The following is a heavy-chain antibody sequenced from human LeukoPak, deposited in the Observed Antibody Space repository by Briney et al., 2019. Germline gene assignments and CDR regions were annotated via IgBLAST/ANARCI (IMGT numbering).Heavy chain of an antibody. CDR2: IYSGGST. V-gene: IGHV3-53*01. CDR1: GFTVSSNY. CDR3: AKDLNYGDLLDY. Sequence: QTGGSLRLSCAASGFTVSSNYMSWVRQAPGKGLEWVSVIYSGGSTYYADSVKGRFTISRDNSKSTLHIQMNSLRAEDTAVYYCAKDLNYGDLLDYWGQGTLVTVSS. D-gene: IGHD4-17*01. J-gene: IGHJ4*02.